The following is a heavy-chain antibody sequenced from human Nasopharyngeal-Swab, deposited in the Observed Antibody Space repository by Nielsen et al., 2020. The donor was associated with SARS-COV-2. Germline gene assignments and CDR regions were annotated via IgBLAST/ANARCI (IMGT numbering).Heavy chain of an antibody. D-gene: IGHD5-12*01. J-gene: IGHJ3*02. CDR1: GGSISSYY. CDR3: ARKSGWLGAFDI. Sequence: SETLSLTCTVSGGSISSYYWSWIRQPPGKGLEWIGYIYYSGSTNYNPSLKSRVTISVDTSKNPFSLKLSSVTAADTAVYYCARKSGWLGAFDIWGQGTMVTVSS. V-gene: IGHV4-59*08. CDR2: IYYSGST.